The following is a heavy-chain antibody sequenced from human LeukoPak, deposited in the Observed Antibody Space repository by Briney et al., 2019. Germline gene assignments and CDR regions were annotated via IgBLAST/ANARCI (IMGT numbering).Heavy chain of an antibody. CDR3: ARLSPDWSAI. Sequence: PSETLSLVCSVSSGSISGSINYWGWIRQPPGQGLEWIGSIYYSGNTYYNPSLKSRITISVDTSKNQFSLKLRSVTAADTAVYYCARLSPDWSAIWGQGTKVTVSS. CDR2: IYYSGNT. D-gene: IGHD3-3*01. CDR1: SGSISGSINY. V-gene: IGHV4-39*01. J-gene: IGHJ3*02.